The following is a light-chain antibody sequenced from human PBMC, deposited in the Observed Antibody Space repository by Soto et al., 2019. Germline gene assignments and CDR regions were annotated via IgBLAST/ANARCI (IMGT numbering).Light chain of an antibody. Sequence: DIQMTQSPSSLSASVGDRVTITCRASQGISNYLAWYQQKPGKVPKLLIYAASTLQSGVPSRFSGSGSGTDFTLTISSLHPEDVATYYCQQYNSAPRMFGQGTKLEIK. J-gene: IGKJ1*01. V-gene: IGKV1-27*01. CDR3: QQYNSAPRM. CDR1: QGISNY. CDR2: AAS.